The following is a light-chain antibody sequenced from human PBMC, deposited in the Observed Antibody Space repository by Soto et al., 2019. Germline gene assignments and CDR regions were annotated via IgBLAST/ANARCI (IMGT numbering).Light chain of an antibody. V-gene: IGLV2-23*01. J-gene: IGLJ1*01. CDR2: EGN. CDR3: CSYAANIYHV. CDR1: NSDVGSYNL. Sequence: QSVLTQPASVSGSPGQSITISCTGTNSDVGSYNLVSWYQHHPGKAPKLIIYEGNKRPSRVSNRFSGSKSGNTASLTISGLQAEDEADYYCCSYAANIYHVFGTGTKVTVL.